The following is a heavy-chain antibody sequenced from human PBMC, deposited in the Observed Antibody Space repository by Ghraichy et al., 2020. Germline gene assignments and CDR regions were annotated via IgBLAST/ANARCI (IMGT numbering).Heavy chain of an antibody. J-gene: IGHJ5*02. V-gene: IGHV1-2*02. Sequence: ASVKVSCKASQFTFTDYYLHWLRLAPGQGLQWMGWIDPNGGGTYYVENFQDRVTLTRDTSTNTAFMELSSLRSDDTAVYYCARAMPRGVIGNYRFDPWGQGTLVTVS. D-gene: IGHD2-2*01. CDR1: QFTFTDYY. CDR2: IDPNGGGT. CDR3: ARAMPRGVIGNYRFDP.